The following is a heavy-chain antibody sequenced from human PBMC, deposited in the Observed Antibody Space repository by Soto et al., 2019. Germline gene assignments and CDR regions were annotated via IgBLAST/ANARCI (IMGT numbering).Heavy chain of an antibody. Sequence: SVKVSCKASGGTFSSYAISWVRQAPGQGLEWMGGIIPIFGTANYAQKFQGRVTITADESTSTAYMELSSLRSEDTAVYYCARVGPITMFRYLYYYYGMDVCGQGTTVTVSS. D-gene: IGHD3-10*01. J-gene: IGHJ6*02. V-gene: IGHV1-69*13. CDR2: IIPIFGTA. CDR3: ARVGPITMFRYLYYYYGMDV. CDR1: GGTFSSYA.